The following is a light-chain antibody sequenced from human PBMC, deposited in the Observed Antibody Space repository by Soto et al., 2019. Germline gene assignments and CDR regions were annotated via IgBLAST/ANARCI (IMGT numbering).Light chain of an antibody. CDR1: QSISSW. CDR3: QQYNSYSQ. V-gene: IGKV1-5*01. Sequence: DIQMTQSPSTLSASVGDRVTITCRASQSISSWLAWYQQKPGKAPKLLIYDDSSLESGVPSRFSGSGFGTEFTLTISSLQPDDFATYYCQQYNSYSQLGPGTKVDIK. J-gene: IGKJ1*01. CDR2: DDS.